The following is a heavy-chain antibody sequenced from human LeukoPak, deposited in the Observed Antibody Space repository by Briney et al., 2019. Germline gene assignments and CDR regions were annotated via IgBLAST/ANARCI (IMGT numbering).Heavy chain of an antibody. V-gene: IGHV4-59*06. Sequence: SETLSLTCTVSGGSISSYYWSWIRQHPGKGLEWIGYIYYSGSTYYNPSLKSRVTISVDTSKNQFSLKLSCVTAADTAVSYCTRAKTEYYDILTEASYFDHWGQGTLVTVSS. D-gene: IGHD3-9*01. J-gene: IGHJ4*02. CDR2: IYYSGST. CDR3: TRAKTEYYDILTEASYFDH. CDR1: GGSISSYY.